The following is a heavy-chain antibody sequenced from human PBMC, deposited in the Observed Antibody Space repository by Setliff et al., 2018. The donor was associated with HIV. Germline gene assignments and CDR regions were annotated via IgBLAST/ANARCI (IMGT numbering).Heavy chain of an antibody. CDR3: ARRGGSGSYWDDYYYYYMDV. CDR2: IYYSGST. V-gene: IGHV4-59*08. D-gene: IGHD3-10*01. J-gene: IGHJ6*03. Sequence: SETLSLTCTVSGGSISSYYWSWIRQPPGKGLEWIGYIYYSGSTNYNPSLKSRVTISVDTSKNQFSLKLSSVTAADTAVYYCARRGGSGSYWDDYYYYYMDVLGKGTTVTVSS. CDR1: GGSISSYY.